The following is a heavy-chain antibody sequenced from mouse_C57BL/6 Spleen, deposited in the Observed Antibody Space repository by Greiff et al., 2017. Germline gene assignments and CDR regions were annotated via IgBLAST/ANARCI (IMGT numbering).Heavy chain of an antibody. CDR1: GYTFTSYW. CDR3: ARGGDYDY. J-gene: IGHJ2*01. CDR2: IDPSDSYT. V-gene: IGHV1-69*01. D-gene: IGHD2-4*01. Sequence: QVQLQQPGAELVMPGASVKLSCKASGYTFTSYWMHWVKQRPGQGLEWIGEIDPSDSYTNYNQKFKGKSTLTVDKSSSTAYMHLSSLTSEDSAVYYCARGGDYDYWGQGTTLTVSS.